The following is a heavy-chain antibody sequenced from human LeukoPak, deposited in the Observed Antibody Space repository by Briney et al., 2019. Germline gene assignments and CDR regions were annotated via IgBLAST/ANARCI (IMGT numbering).Heavy chain of an antibody. CDR3: ARVGRGSLDY. CDR1: GGSINSYY. V-gene: IGHV4-59*01. Sequence: PSETLSLTCTVSGGSINSYYWSWIRQPPGKGLEWIGYIYYSGSTNYNPSLKSRVTISVDTFKNQFSLKLSSVTAADTAVYYCARVGRGSLDYWGQGTLVTVSS. J-gene: IGHJ4*02. D-gene: IGHD1-26*01. CDR2: IYYSGST.